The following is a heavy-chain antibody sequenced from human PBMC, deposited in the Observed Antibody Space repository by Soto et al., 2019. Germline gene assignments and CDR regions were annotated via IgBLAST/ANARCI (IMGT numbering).Heavy chain of an antibody. J-gene: IGHJ6*02. V-gene: IGHV3-30*18. CDR3: AKDTLRTEVAAAGPNYYYYGRDV. CDR2: ISSDGSNK. D-gene: IGHD6-13*01. CDR1: GFTFSSYG. Sequence: GGSLRLSCAVSGFTFSSYGMHWVRQAPRTGLEWVAVISSDGSNKYYADSVKGRFTISRDNSKNTLYLQMNSLRAEDTAVYYCAKDTLRTEVAAAGPNYYYYGRDVWSQGTTVTVAS.